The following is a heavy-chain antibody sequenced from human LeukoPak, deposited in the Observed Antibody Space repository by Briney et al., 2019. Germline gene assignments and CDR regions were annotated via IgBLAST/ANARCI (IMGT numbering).Heavy chain of an antibody. CDR1: GGSISSGDYY. CDR3: ARHALGSSSWYSFDY. J-gene: IGHJ4*02. D-gene: IGHD6-13*01. V-gene: IGHV4-61*08. Sequence: SQTLSLTCTVSGGSISSGDYYWSWIRQPPGKGLEWIGYMYYSGSTKYNPSLKSRVTISEDTSKNQFSLKLSSVTAADTAVFYCARHALGSSSWYSFDYWGQGTLVTVSS. CDR2: MYYSGST.